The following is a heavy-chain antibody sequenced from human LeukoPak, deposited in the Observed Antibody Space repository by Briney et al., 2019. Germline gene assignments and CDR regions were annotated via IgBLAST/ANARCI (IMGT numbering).Heavy chain of an antibody. D-gene: IGHD2-21*01. CDR3: ASLRSYSDAFDI. V-gene: IGHV5-51*01. J-gene: IGHJ3*02. CDR2: IYPGDSDT. CDR1: GSTFTGYW. Sequence: GASLKISCEGSGSTFTGYWIAWVRQMPGEGLEWMGIIYPGDSDTRYSPSFQGQATISADKSISTAFLQWSSLKASDSAMYYCASLRSYSDAFDIWGQGTMVTVSS.